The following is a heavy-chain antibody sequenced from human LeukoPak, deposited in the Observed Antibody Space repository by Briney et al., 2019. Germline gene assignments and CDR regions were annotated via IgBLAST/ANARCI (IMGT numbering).Heavy chain of an antibody. D-gene: IGHD2-2*01. CDR2: IYPGDSPT. V-gene: IGHV5-51*01. CDR1: GYTFATYW. CDR3: VRHLSDITSCPNY. Sequence: PGESLEISCKGSGYTFATYWIGWVRQMAGKGLEWMGIIYPGDSPTTYSLSFQGQVTISADKSVRTAYLQWNSLKASDTAIYYCVRHLSDITSCPNYWGPGTLITVAS. J-gene: IGHJ4*02.